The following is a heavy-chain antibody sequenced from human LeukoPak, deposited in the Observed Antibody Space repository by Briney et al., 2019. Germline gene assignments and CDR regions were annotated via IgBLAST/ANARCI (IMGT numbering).Heavy chain of an antibody. CDR2: VNPQGSGS. CDR3: ARARWSSTGWFLGY. D-gene: IGHD6-19*01. J-gene: IGHJ4*02. V-gene: IGHV3-74*01. CDR1: GFTFSSYW. Sequence: PGGSLRLSCAASGFTFSSYWMHWVRQAPGKGLVWVSRVNPQGSGSSYTDSVKGQFTISRDNAKDALHLQMDNLRAEDTAVYYCARARWSSTGWFLGYWGQGTLVTVSS.